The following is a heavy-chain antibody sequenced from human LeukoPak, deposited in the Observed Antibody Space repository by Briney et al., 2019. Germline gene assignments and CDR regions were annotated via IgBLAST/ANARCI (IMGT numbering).Heavy chain of an antibody. CDR1: VFTFSGYW. D-gene: IGHD3-22*01. J-gene: IGHJ4*02. V-gene: IGHV3-7*01. CDR2: INQDGSII. Sequence: GGSLRLSCAASVFTFSGYWTSWVRQAPGKGLEWLANINQDGSIIHYVDSAKGRFTISRDNAKNSLYLQMNYLRAEDTALYYCATSDDSSGSDWGQGTLVTVSS. CDR3: ATSDDSSGSD.